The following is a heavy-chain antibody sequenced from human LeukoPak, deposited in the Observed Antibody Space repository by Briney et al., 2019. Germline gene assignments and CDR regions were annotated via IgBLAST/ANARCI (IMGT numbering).Heavy chain of an antibody. J-gene: IGHJ5*02. CDR3: ARTQQLVLRSPLDP. V-gene: IGHV1-8*01. CDR1: GYTFTSYD. CDR2: MNPNSGNT. D-gene: IGHD6-13*01. Sequence: ASVKVSCKASGYTFTSYDINWVRQATGQGLEWMGWMNPNSGNTGYAQKFQGRITITRNTSISTAYMELSSLRSDDTAVYYCARTQQLVLRSPLDPWGQGTLVTVSS.